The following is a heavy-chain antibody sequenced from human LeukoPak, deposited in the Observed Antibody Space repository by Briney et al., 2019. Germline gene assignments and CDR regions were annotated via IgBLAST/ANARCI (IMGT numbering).Heavy chain of an antibody. D-gene: IGHD2-15*01. CDR2: ISYSGST. V-gene: IGHV4-59*08. J-gene: IGHJ4*02. CDR1: GGSISSYY. CDR3: ARRYCSGGNCYSDY. Sequence: SETLSLTCTVSGGSISSYYWSWIRQPPGRGLEWIGYISYSGSTNYNPSLKSRVTISVDTPKNQFSLKLSSVTAADTAIYYCARRYCSGGNCYSDYWGQGTLVTVSS.